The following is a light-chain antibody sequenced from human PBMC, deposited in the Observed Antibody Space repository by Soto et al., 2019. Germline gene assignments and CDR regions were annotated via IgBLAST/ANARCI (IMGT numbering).Light chain of an antibody. J-gene: IGKJ3*01. CDR1: QRVSSN. V-gene: IGKV3-15*01. Sequence: EIVMTQSPATLSVSPGERATLSCRASQRVSSNLAWYQQKPGQAPRLLIYGASTRATGIPARFSGSGSGTEFTLTISSLQYEDFAVYYCQQYNNWPGTFGPGTKVDIK. CDR3: QQYNNWPGT. CDR2: GAS.